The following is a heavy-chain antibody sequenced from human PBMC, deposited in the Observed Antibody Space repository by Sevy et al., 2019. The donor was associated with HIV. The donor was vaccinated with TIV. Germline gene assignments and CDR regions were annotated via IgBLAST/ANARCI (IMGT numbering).Heavy chain of an antibody. CDR2: IIPIFGTT. Sequence: ASVKVSCKSSGGTFSNYALSWVRQAPGQGLEWMGGIIPIFGTTNFPQTFQGRVTITADESRSTAYMELSSLKPADTAAYYCARTPLLSIPGGTDVYFDIWGQGTLVTVSS. V-gene: IGHV1-69*13. J-gene: IGHJ4*02. CDR1: GGTFSNYA. D-gene: IGHD2-2*01. CDR3: ARTPLLSIPGGTDVYFDI.